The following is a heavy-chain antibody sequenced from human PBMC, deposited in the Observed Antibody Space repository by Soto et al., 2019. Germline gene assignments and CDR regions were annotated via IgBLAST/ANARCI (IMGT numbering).Heavy chain of an antibody. Sequence: GESLKISCKGSGYSFTSYWIGWVRQMPGKGLEWMGIIYPGDSDTRYSPSFQGQVTISADKSISTAYLQWSSLKASDTAMYYCARRVAATQPYYYYMDVWGKGTTVTVS. V-gene: IGHV5-51*01. CDR1: GYSFTSYW. CDR3: ARRVAATQPYYYYMDV. J-gene: IGHJ6*03. D-gene: IGHD2-15*01. CDR2: IYPGDSDT.